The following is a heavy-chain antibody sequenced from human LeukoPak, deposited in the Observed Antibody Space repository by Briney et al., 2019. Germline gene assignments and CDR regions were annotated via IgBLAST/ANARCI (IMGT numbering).Heavy chain of an antibody. CDR2: ISWNSGSI. J-gene: IGHJ4*02. Sequence: GGSLRLSCAASGFTFDDYAMHWVRQAPGEGMEWVSGISWNSGSIVYADSVKGRFTISRDNAKNSLYLQMNSLRAEDTALYYCAKGDSPGPYYYDSSGYSGPRNYFDYWGQGTLVTVSS. CDR1: GFTFDDYA. D-gene: IGHD3-22*01. CDR3: AKGDSPGPYYYDSSGYSGPRNYFDY. V-gene: IGHV3-9*01.